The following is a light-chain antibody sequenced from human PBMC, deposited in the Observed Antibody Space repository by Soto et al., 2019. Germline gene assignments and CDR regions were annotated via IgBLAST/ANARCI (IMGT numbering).Light chain of an antibody. J-gene: IGKJ4*01. CDR1: QSVSSY. CDR2: DAS. CDR3: QQRSNWPPLN. V-gene: IGKV3-11*01. Sequence: EIVLTQSPATLSLSPGERATLSCRASQSVSSYLAWYQQKPGQAPRLLIYDASNRATGIPARFSGSGSGTDFTITISSLEPEDFAVYYCQQRSNWPPLNFGGGTKVEIK.